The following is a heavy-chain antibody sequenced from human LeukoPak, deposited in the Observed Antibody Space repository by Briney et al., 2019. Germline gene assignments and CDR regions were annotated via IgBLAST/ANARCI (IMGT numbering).Heavy chain of an antibody. Sequence: GGSLRLSCAASGFTFSSYGMHWVRQAPGKGLEWVAVISYDGSNKYYADSVKGRFTISRDNSKNTLYLQMNSLRAEDTAVSYCAKGPLGYYDSSGYYPYYFDYWGQGTLVTVSS. V-gene: IGHV3-30*18. J-gene: IGHJ4*02. CDR3: AKGPLGYYDSSGYYPYYFDY. CDR1: GFTFSSYG. CDR2: ISYDGSNK. D-gene: IGHD3-22*01.